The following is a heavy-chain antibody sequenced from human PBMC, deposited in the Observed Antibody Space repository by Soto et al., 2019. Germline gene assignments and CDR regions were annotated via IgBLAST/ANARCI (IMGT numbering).Heavy chain of an antibody. CDR2: IKSKTDGGTA. CDR1: GFTFSNAW. J-gene: IGHJ6*02. CDR3: TTQNCSGGSCYSWYYYYGLDV. V-gene: IGHV3-15*07. Sequence: EVQLVESGGGLVKPGGSLRLSCAASGFTFSNAWMNWVRQAPGKGLEWVGRIKSKTDGGTADYAAPVKGRFTISRDDSKNTLYLQMDSLITEDTAVYYCTTQNCSGGSCYSWYYYYGLDVWGQGTTVSVSS. D-gene: IGHD2-15*01.